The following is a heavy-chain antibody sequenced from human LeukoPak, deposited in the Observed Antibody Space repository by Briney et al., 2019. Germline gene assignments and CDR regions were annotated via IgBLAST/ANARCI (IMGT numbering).Heavy chain of an antibody. Sequence: SGPTLVNPTQTLTLTCTFSGFSLSTSGVGVGWIRQPPGKALEWLALIYWDDDKRYSPSLKSRLTITKDTSKNQVVLTMTNMDPVDKATYYCVRYSSSFNWFDPWGQGTLVTVSS. J-gene: IGHJ5*02. CDR3: VRYSSSFNWFDP. CDR1: GFSLSTSGVG. CDR2: IYWDDDK. D-gene: IGHD6-6*01. V-gene: IGHV2-5*02.